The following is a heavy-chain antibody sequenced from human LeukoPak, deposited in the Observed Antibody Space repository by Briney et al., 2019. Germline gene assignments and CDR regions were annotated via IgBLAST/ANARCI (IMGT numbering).Heavy chain of an antibody. V-gene: IGHV3-7*01. CDR2: IKHDGNEK. D-gene: IGHD3-9*01. CDR1: GFSFSSYW. Sequence: GGSLRLSCAASGFSFSSYWMSWVRQAPGKGLEWVAKIKHDGNEKYYVDSVKGRFTISRDNAKNSLYLQMNSLRVEDTAVYYCARDPLTLYNYYMDVWGKGTTVTVSS. CDR3: ARDPLTLYNYYMDV. J-gene: IGHJ6*03.